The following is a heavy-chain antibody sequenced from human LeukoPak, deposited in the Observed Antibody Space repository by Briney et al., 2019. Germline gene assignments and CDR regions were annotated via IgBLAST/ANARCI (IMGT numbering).Heavy chain of an antibody. Sequence: GRSLSLSCGASGFTFSTYAMSWVRHAPGKGQEWVSAISGSGGSPYYADSGKGRFTISRDNSKNTLYLQMNSLRAEDTAVYYCAKSLWFGELPWFDPWGQGTLVTVSS. J-gene: IGHJ5*02. CDR1: GFTFSTYA. CDR2: ISGSGGSP. V-gene: IGHV3-23*01. D-gene: IGHD3-10*01. CDR3: AKSLWFGELPWFDP.